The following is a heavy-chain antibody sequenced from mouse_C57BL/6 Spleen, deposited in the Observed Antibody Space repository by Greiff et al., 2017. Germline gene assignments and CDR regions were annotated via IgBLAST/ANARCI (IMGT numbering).Heavy chain of an antibody. CDR1: GYSFTGYY. V-gene: IGHV1-42*01. Sequence: VQLQQSGPELVKPGASVKISCKASGYSFTGYYMNWVKQSPEKSLEWIGEINPSTGGTTYNQKFKAKATLTVDKSSSTAYMQLKSLTSEDSAVYYCARSVDSSWFAYWGQGTLVTVSA. CDR3: ARSVDSSWFAY. D-gene: IGHD1-1*02. CDR2: INPSTGGT. J-gene: IGHJ3*01.